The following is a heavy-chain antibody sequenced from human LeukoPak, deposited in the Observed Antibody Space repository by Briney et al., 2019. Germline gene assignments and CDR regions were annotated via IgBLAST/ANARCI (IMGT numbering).Heavy chain of an antibody. Sequence: ASVKVSCKASGYTFTGYYMHWVRQAAGQGLEWMGWINPNSGGTNYAQKFQGRVTMTRDTSISTAYMELSRLRSDDTAVYYCARLNPPCSSTSCYGYGDYGTGLDPWGQGTLVTVSS. J-gene: IGHJ5*02. V-gene: IGHV1-2*02. D-gene: IGHD2-2*01. CDR3: ARLNPPCSSTSCYGYGDYGTGLDP. CDR2: INPNSGGT. CDR1: GYTFTGYY.